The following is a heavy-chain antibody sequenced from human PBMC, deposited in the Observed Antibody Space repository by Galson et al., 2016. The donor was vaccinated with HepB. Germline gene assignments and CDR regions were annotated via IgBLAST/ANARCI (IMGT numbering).Heavy chain of an antibody. V-gene: IGHV3-23*01. CDR1: GFTFSTYA. J-gene: IGHJ6*02. D-gene: IGHD4-17*01. Sequence: SLRLSCAASGFTFSTYAMSWVRQAPGKGLEWVSAISGSGGSTNYADSVKGRFTISRDKFKNTLYLQMNSLRADDTAFYYCARDYAAYGDPARYYYFEKDGWGQGTTFTVSS. CDR3: ARDYAAYGDPARYYYFEKDG. CDR2: ISGSGGST.